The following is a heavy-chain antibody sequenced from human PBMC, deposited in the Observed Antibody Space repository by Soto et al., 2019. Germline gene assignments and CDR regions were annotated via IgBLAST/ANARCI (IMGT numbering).Heavy chain of an antibody. Sequence: GGSLRLSCAASGFTFSSYAMSWVRQAPGKGLEWVSAISGSGGGTYYADSVKGRFTISRDNSKNTLYLQMNSLRAEDTAVYYCAKNRLRPNYYFDYWGQGTLVTVSS. CDR3: AKNRLRPNYYFDY. V-gene: IGHV3-23*01. J-gene: IGHJ4*02. CDR2: ISGSGGGT. CDR1: GFTFSSYA. D-gene: IGHD2-8*01.